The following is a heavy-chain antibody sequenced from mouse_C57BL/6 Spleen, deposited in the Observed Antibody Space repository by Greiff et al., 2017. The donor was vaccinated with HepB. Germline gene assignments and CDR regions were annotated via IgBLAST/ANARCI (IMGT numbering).Heavy chain of an antibody. CDR2: IYPGDGDT. CDR3: AREWDYDAFDY. Sequence: LQESGPELVKPGASVKISCKASGYAFSSSWMNWVKQRPGKGLEWIGRIYPGDGDTNYNGKFKGKATLTADKSSSTAYMQLSSLTSEDSAVYFCAREWDYDAFDYWGQGTTLTVSS. D-gene: IGHD2-4*01. V-gene: IGHV1-82*01. CDR1: GYAFSSSW. J-gene: IGHJ2*01.